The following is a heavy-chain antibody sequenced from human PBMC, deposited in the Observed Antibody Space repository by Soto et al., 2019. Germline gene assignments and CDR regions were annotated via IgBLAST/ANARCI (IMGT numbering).Heavy chain of an antibody. CDR1: DFAFSTYT. Sequence: EVQLVESGGGLVKPGGSLSLSCAASDFAFSTYTMNWVRQAPGKGLEWVASINTRSSYIHYSDSVKGRFTISRDNDKKSLYLQMNSLRDEDASVYYCARRPSGMDIVVVRYFDLWGRGTLVTVAS. D-gene: IGHD2-15*01. V-gene: IGHV3-21*01. CDR3: ARRPSGMDIVVVRYFDL. CDR2: INTRSSYI. J-gene: IGHJ2*01.